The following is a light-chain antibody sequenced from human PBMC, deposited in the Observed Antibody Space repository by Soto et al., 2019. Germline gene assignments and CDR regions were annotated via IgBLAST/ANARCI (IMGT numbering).Light chain of an antibody. J-gene: IGKJ2*01. CDR3: QQYGSSPPMYT. CDR2: GAS. Sequence: EIVLTQSPGTLSLSPGERATLSCRASQSVSSSYLAWYQQKPGQAPRLLIYGASSRATGIPDRFSGSGSGTDFTLTISRLEPGDFAVYYCQQYGSSPPMYTFGQGTKQEIK. CDR1: QSVSSSY. V-gene: IGKV3-20*01.